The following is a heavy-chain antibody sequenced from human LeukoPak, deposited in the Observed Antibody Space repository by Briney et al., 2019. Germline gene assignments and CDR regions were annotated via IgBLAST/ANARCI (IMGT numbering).Heavy chain of an antibody. CDR1: RFTFSSYW. CDR2: INQDGSEK. Sequence: GGSLRLSCAASRFTFSSYWMSWVRQAPGKGLEWVANINQDGSEKYYVDSVKGRFTISRDNAKNSLYLQMNSLRAEDTAVYYCARYDYVWGSSDYWGQGTLVTVSS. D-gene: IGHD3-16*01. J-gene: IGHJ4*02. CDR3: ARYDYVWGSSDY. V-gene: IGHV3-7*01.